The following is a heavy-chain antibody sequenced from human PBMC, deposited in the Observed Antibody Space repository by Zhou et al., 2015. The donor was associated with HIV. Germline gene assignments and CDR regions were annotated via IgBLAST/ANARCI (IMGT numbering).Heavy chain of an antibody. CDR3: TTVSYYYDGSGYYLYYYYYYMDV. CDR2: IRSYANSHAT. V-gene: IGHV3-73*01. D-gene: IGHD3-22*01. CDR1: GFTFRASP. J-gene: IGHJ6*03. Sequence: EVQLVESGGGLVQPGGVPELSCAASGFTFRASPVHWVRQASGKGLEWVGRIRSYANSHATTYNPSLEGRFSISRDDSKNTLYLHMNSLKTEDTAVYYCTTVSYYYDGSGYYLYYYYYYMDVWGKGTTVTVSS.